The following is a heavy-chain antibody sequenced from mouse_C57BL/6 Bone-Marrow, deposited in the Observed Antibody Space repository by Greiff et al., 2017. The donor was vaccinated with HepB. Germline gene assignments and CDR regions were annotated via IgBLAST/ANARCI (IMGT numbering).Heavy chain of an antibody. Sequence: QVQLQQPGAELVRPGSSVKLSCKASGYTFTSYWMDWVNQRPGQGLEWIGNIYPSDSETHYNQKFKDKATLTVDKSSSTAYMQLSSLTSEDSAVYYCARADHHTYSTGGRDYWGQGTTLTVSS. V-gene: IGHV1-61*01. CDR2: IYPSDSET. J-gene: IGHJ2*01. CDR3: ARADHHTYSTGGRDY. D-gene: IGHD5-1-1*01. CDR1: GYTFTSYW.